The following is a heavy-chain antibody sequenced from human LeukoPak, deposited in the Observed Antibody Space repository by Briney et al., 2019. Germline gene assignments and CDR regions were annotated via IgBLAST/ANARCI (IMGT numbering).Heavy chain of an antibody. CDR1: GYSISSGYY. CDR2: SGST. J-gene: IGHJ4*02. CDR3: ARGSRRDGYNTLVDS. Sequence: PSETLSLTCTVSGYSISSGYYWGWIRQPPGKGLEWIGSGSTYYNPSLKSRVTISVDTSKNQFSLKLSSVTAADTAVYFCARGSRRDGYNTLVDSWGQGTLVTVSS. V-gene: IGHV4-38-2*02. D-gene: IGHD5-24*01.